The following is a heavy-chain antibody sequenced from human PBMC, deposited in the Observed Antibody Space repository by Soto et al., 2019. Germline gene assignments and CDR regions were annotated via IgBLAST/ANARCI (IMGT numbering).Heavy chain of an antibody. J-gene: IGHJ5*02. CDR1: GDSMSSGRYS. Sequence: PSKTLSLTCAVSGDSMSSGRYSWSWIRQPPGKGLEWIGYIYHSGSSYYNPSLKSRVTISVDMSKNQFSLSLSSVTAADTAVYSCARGHLVRGIKNWLDPWGKGTQVTVSS. V-gene: IGHV4-30-2*01. D-gene: IGHD3-10*01. CDR3: ARGHLVRGIKNWLDP. CDR2: IYHSGSS.